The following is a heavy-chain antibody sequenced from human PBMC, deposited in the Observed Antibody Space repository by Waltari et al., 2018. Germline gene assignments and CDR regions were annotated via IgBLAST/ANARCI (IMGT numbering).Heavy chain of an antibody. CDR3: ARDGGFDF. CDR2: MNPNSGGT. J-gene: IGHJ4*02. CDR1: GYIFIDHY. V-gene: IGHV1-2*02. D-gene: IGHD2-15*01. Sequence: QVQLVQSGTEVKKPGASVRLSCKGSGYIFIDHYMHWVRQAPGQGLVWMGWMNPNSGGTNYAQKFQGRVTMTRDTSTSTAYMELTRMTSDDTAIYYCARDGGFDFWGQGSLVTVSS.